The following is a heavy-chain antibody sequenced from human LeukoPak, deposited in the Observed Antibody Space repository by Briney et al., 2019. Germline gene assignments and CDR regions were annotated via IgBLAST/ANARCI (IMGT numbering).Heavy chain of an antibody. D-gene: IGHD3-16*02. Sequence: ASVKVSCKASGYTFTSYGISWVRQAPGQGLEWMGWISAYNGNINYAQKFQGRVTMTTDTSTSTAYMELRSLRSDDTAVYFCARVTFGGVIVLYYFDYWGQGTLVTVSS. V-gene: IGHV1-18*01. CDR3: ARVTFGGVIVLYYFDY. CDR1: GYTFTSYG. J-gene: IGHJ4*02. CDR2: ISAYNGNI.